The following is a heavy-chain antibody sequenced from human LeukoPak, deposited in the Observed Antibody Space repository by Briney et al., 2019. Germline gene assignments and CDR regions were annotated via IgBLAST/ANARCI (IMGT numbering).Heavy chain of an antibody. CDR3: ARVYGDYFPEYFQH. D-gene: IGHD4-17*01. J-gene: IGHJ1*01. V-gene: IGHV4-39*07. Sequence: MTSETLSLTCTVSGGSISSYYWGWIRQPPGKGLEWIGSIYYSGSTYYNPSLKSRVTISVDTSKNQFSLKLSSVTAADTAVYYCARVYGDYFPEYFQHWGQGTLVTVSS. CDR1: GGSISSYY. CDR2: IYYSGST.